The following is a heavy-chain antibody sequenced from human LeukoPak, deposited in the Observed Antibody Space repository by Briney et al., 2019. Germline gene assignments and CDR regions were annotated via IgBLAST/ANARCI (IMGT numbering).Heavy chain of an antibody. CDR1: GFTFSTSW. V-gene: IGHV3-74*01. CDR2: ISTDGTYT. Sequence: GGSLRLSCAASGFTFSTSWMHWVRQAPGKGLVWVSRISTDGTYTSSADSVKGRFTTSRDNAKNTLYLQMSSLRAEDTAVYYRTRDLHVWGQGTLVTVSS. CDR3: TRDLHV. J-gene: IGHJ4*02.